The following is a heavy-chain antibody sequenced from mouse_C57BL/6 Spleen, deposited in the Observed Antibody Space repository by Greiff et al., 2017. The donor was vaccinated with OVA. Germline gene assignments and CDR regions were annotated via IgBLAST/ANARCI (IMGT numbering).Heavy chain of an antibody. J-gene: IGHJ2*01. V-gene: IGHV1-59*01. CDR2: IDPSDSYT. CDR1: GYTFTSYW. Sequence: QVQLQQPGAELVRPGTSVKLSCKASGYTFTSYWMHWVKQRPGQGLEWIGVIDPSDSYTNYNQKFKGKATLTVDTSSSTAYMQLSSLTSEDSAVYYCARGGGNYRFDYWGQGTTLTVSS. CDR3: ARGGGNYRFDY. D-gene: IGHD2-1*01.